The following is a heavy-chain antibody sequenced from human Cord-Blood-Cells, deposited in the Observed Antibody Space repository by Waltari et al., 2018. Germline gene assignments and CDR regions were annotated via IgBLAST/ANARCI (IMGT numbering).Heavy chain of an antibody. V-gene: IGHV4-4*07. D-gene: IGHD5-12*01. CDR3: ARDLGRERWLQLRAFDI. CDR1: GGSISSYY. CDR2: IYTSGST. J-gene: IGHJ3*02. Sequence: QVQLQESGPGLVKPSETLSLTCTVSGGSISSYYWSWIRQPAGKGLEWIGRIYTSGSTNYNPSLKSRVTMSVDTSKNQFSLKLSSVTAADTAVYYCARDLGRERWLQLRAFDIWGQGTMVTVSS.